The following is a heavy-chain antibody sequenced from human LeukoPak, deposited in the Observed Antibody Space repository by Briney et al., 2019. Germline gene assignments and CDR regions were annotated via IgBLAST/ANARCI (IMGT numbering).Heavy chain of an antibody. V-gene: IGHV3-74*01. CDR1: GFTFSSYW. J-gene: IGHJ4*02. D-gene: IGHD3-22*01. Sequence: PGGSLRFSCAASGFTFSSYWMHWVRHAPGKGLVWVSRTNSDGSSTSYADSVKGRFTISRDNAKTSLYLQTNSLRAEDTALYYCARDLGTYYYDSSGYYFDYGGQGTLVTVSA. CDR3: ARDLGTYYYDSSGYYFDY. CDR2: TNSDGSST.